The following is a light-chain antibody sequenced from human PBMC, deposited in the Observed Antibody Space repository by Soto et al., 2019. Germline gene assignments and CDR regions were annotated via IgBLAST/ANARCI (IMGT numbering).Light chain of an antibody. J-gene: IGLJ1*01. V-gene: IGLV1-51*01. Sequence: QSVLTQPPSVSAAPGQKVTISCSGSSSNIGNNYVSRYQQLPGTAPKLLIYDNNKRPSGIPDRFSGSKSGTSATLGITGLQTGDEADYYCGTWDSSLSAYVFGTGDPADRP. CDR3: GTWDSSLSAYV. CDR2: DNN. CDR1: SSNIGNNY.